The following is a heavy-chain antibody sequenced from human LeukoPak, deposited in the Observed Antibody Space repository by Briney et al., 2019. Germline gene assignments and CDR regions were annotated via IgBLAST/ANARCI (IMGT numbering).Heavy chain of an antibody. CDR2: IKQDGSEK. Sequence: PGGSLRLSCAASGFTFRSYWMSWVRQAPRKGLEWVANIKQDGSEKYYVDSVKGRFTISRDNAKNSLYLQMNSLRAEDTAVYYCERDVDYRDYWGQGTLVTVSS. D-gene: IGHD3-16*01. V-gene: IGHV3-7*01. CDR1: GFTFRSYW. CDR3: ERDVDYRDY. J-gene: IGHJ4*02.